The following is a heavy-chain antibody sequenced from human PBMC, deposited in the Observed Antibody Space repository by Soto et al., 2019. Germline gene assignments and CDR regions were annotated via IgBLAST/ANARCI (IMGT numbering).Heavy chain of an antibody. CDR1: GESISGHY. V-gene: IGHV4-4*07. Sequence: PSETLSLTCAVSGESISGHYWSWIRQPAGKGPEWIGRIYRSGNTNYNPSLKSRVTMSVDMSKNQFSLKLTSVNAAETAVYYCARDWQIWFGPWGQGTLGTVSS. J-gene: IGHJ5*02. CDR2: IYRSGNT. CDR3: ARDWQIWFGP.